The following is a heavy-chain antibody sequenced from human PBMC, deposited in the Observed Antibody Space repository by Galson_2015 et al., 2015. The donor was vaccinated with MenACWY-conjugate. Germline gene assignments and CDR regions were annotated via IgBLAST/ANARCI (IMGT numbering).Heavy chain of an antibody. V-gene: IGHV4-59*08. D-gene: IGHD3-16*02. Sequence: NYNPSLKSRVTISVDTSKNQFSLKLSSVTAADTAVYYCARHYDYVWGSYRYWAFDIWGQGTMVTVSS. CDR3: ARHYDYVWGSYRYWAFDI. J-gene: IGHJ3*02.